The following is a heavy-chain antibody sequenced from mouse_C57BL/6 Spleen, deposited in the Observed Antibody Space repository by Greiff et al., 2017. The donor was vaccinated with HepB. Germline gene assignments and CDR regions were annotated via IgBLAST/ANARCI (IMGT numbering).Heavy chain of an antibody. CDR2: IYPGDGDT. Sequence: VQLQQSGPELVKPGASVKISCKASGYAFSSSWMNWVKQRPGKGLEWIGRIYPGDGDTNYNGKFKGKATLTADKSSSTAYMQRSSLTSEDSAVYFCARDDYDGYFDVWGTGTTVTVSS. J-gene: IGHJ1*03. CDR1: GYAFSSSW. CDR3: ARDDYDGYFDV. V-gene: IGHV1-82*01. D-gene: IGHD2-4*01.